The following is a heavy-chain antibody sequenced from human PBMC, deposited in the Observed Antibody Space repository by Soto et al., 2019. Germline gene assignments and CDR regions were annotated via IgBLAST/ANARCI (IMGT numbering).Heavy chain of an antibody. V-gene: IGHV3-72*01. CDR2: SRDKGEAYST. CDR3: AAIRLGMDV. CDR1: GFTFRDHQ. Sequence: ESGGGLVQPGGSLRLSCAVSGFTFRDHQMDWVRQAPGKGLEWVGRSRDKGEAYSTVYAASVEGRFTISRDDSRTSLYLQMNSLKTEDTAVYYCAAIRLGMDVWGKGTTVTVSS. J-gene: IGHJ6*04.